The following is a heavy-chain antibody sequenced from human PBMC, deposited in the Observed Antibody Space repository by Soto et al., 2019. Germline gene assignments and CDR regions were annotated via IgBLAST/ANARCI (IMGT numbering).Heavy chain of an antibody. CDR1: GDSISSSNYF. D-gene: IGHD6-19*01. V-gene: IGHV4-39*01. J-gene: IGHJ4*02. CDR2: IFYSGST. CDR3: ARRYGWLYFDY. Sequence: SETLSLTCTVSGDSISSSNYFWGWIRQPPGKGLEWIGTIFYSGSTYYNPSLKSRVTISVDTSKNQFSLKLTSVTAADTALYYFARRYGWLYFDYWGQGSLVTVSS.